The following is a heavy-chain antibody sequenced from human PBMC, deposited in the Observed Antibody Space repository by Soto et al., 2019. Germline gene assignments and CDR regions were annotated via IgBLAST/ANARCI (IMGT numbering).Heavy chain of an antibody. CDR1: GYTLTELS. CDR2: FDPEDGET. CDR3: ARGPLYDSSGYYYAWFDP. D-gene: IGHD3-22*01. V-gene: IGHV1-24*01. J-gene: IGHJ5*02. Sequence: ASVKVSCKVSGYTLTELSMHWVRQAPGKGLEWMGGFDPEDGETIYAQKFQGRVTITADESTSTAYMELSSLRSEDTAVYYCARGPLYDSSGYYYAWFDPWGQGTLVTVSS.